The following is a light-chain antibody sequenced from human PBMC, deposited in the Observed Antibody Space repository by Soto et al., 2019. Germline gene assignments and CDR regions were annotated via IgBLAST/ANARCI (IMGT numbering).Light chain of an antibody. Sequence: EIVLTQSPATLSLSPGERATLSCRASQSVSSYLAWYQQKTGQATRLIIYDASNRATGIPARFSGSGSGTDFALTISSLEPEDFAVYYCQHRSKWPSTLGGGTKVEIK. CDR1: QSVSSY. V-gene: IGKV3-11*01. J-gene: IGKJ4*01. CDR3: QHRSKWPST. CDR2: DAS.